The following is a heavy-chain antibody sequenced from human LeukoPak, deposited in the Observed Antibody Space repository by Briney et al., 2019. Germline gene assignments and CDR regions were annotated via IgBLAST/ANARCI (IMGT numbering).Heavy chain of an antibody. J-gene: IGHJ5*02. Sequence: GGSLRLSCAASGFTFSSYAMRWVRQAPGKGREWVSAISGRGGSAYYADSVKGRFTISRDNSKNTLYLQMNSLRAEDTAVYACAKEWFGDLESCDWFDPWGQGTLVTVSS. D-gene: IGHD3-10*01. CDR2: ISGRGGSA. CDR3: AKEWFGDLESCDWFDP. CDR1: GFTFSSYA. V-gene: IGHV3-23*01.